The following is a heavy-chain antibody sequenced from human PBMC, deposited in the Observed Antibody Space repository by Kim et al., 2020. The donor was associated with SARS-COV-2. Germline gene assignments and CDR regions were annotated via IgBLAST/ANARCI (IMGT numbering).Heavy chain of an antibody. V-gene: IGHV3-23*01. D-gene: IGHD6-6*01. CDR1: GFTFYSCA. Sequence: GGSLRLSCAASGFTFYSCAMSWVRQAPGKGLEWVSSTNVNGAATYYADSVKGRFTISRDNRKNTLFLQMNSLRAEDTAVYYCAKGGPYSSSSLDYWGQGTLVTVSS. CDR2: TNVNGAAT. CDR3: AKGGPYSSSSLDY. J-gene: IGHJ4*02.